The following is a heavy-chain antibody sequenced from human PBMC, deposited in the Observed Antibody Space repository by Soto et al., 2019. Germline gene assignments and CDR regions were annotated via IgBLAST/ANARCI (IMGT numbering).Heavy chain of an antibody. J-gene: IGHJ4*02. Sequence: QVQLVQSGAEEKKPGASVKVSCKASGYTFTSYAMHWVRQAPGQMLEWMGWINAGNGNTKYSQKFQDRVTITRDTSASTASMALRSLRSEDTSVYYGARSADTAAADYWGQGTLVTVSS. D-gene: IGHD6-25*01. CDR1: GYTFTSYA. V-gene: IGHV1-3*05. CDR2: INAGNGNT. CDR3: ARSADTAAADY.